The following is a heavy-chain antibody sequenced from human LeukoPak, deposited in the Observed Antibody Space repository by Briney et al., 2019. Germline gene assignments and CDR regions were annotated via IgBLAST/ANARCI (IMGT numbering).Heavy chain of an antibody. J-gene: IGHJ6*03. CDR3: ARAESSWAAYYYYMDV. CDR2: INTNTGNP. CDR1: GYTFTSYA. Sequence: ASVKVSCKASGYTFTSYAMNWVRQAPGQGLEWMGWINTNTGNPTYAQGFTGRFVFSLDTSVSTAYLQISSLKAEDTAVYYCARAESSWAAYYYYMDVWGKGTTVTVSS. V-gene: IGHV7-4-1*02. D-gene: IGHD6-13*01.